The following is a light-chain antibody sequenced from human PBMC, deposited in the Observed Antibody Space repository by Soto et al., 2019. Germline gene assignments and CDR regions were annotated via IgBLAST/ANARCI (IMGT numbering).Light chain of an antibody. CDR1: QSISSW. J-gene: IGKJ2*01. Sequence: DIQMTQSPSTLSASVGDRVTITCRASQSISSWLAWYQQKPGKAPKLLIYKASSLESGVPSRFSGSGSGTEFTLTISSLQPDDLATYHCQQYNSYPFYTFGQGTKLEIK. CDR2: KAS. V-gene: IGKV1-5*03. CDR3: QQYNSYPFYT.